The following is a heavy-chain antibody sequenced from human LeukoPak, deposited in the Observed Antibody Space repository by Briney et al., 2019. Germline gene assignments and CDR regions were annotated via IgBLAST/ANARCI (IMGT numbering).Heavy chain of an antibody. Sequence: SDTLSLTCSVTGGSISNNNIYWAWIRQPPGEGLEWIGNIFYTGTTYYNPSLESRLTMFVDTSTNQFSLTLKSVTAADTAVYYCARDQSRGAFDLWGRGTMVTVSS. CDR2: IFYTGTT. J-gene: IGHJ3*01. CDR3: ARDQSRGAFDL. V-gene: IGHV4-39*07. CDR1: GGSISNNNIY. D-gene: IGHD3-10*01.